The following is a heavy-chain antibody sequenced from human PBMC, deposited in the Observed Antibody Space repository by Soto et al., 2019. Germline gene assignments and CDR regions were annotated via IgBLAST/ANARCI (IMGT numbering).Heavy chain of an antibody. Sequence: QVQLVESGGGVVQPGGSLRLSCAASGFTFSNFVMHWVRQAPGKGLEWVAATSYDGKNKDHADSVKGRFTISRDNSKNTLYLQMNSLRDEDTAVYFCARERAIAATGIFYYWGQGTLVTVSS. CDR3: ARERAIAATGIFYY. V-gene: IGHV3-30*04. CDR2: TSYDGKNK. D-gene: IGHD6-13*01. J-gene: IGHJ4*02. CDR1: GFTFSNFV.